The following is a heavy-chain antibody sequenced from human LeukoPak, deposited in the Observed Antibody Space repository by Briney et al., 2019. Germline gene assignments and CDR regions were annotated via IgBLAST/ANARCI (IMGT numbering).Heavy chain of an antibody. CDR1: GFSFSSDW. CDR2: INQDGSDK. V-gene: IGHV3-7*04. D-gene: IGHD4-17*01. J-gene: IGHJ5*02. Sequence: PGGSLRLSCAASGFSFSSDWTSWVCQAPGKGLEWVAHINQDGSDKYYVDSVKGRFTISRDNAKNSLYLQMNSLGAEDTAVFYCARALRPVTSPFDLWGQGALVTVSS. CDR3: ARALRPVTSPFDL.